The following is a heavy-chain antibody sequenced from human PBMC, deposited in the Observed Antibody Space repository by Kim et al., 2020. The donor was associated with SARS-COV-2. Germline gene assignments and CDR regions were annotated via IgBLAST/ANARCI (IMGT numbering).Heavy chain of an antibody. CDR3: ARDRGYGMDV. Sequence: GESLKISCKGSGFSLTSYWITWVRQMPGKGLEWMGRIDPSDSYTSYSPSFQGHVTISVDKSISTAYLQWSSLKASDSARYYCARDRGYGMDVLGQGTTVTVSS. V-gene: IGHV5-10-1*01. CDR1: GFSLTSYW. CDR2: IDPSDSYT. D-gene: IGHD3-10*01. J-gene: IGHJ6*02.